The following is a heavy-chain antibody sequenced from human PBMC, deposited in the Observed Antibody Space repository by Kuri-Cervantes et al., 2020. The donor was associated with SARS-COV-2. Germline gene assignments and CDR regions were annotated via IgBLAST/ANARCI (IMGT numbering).Heavy chain of an antibody. D-gene: IGHD4-17*01. CDR2: IYYSGST. Sequence: SETLSLTCTVSGGSTSSYYWSWIRQPPGKGLEWIGYIYYSGSTNYNPSLKSRVTMSVDTSKNQFSLKLSSVTAADTAVYYCARDLGYGDYGFDYWGQGTLVTVSS. CDR1: GGSTSSYY. V-gene: IGHV4-59*12. J-gene: IGHJ4*02. CDR3: ARDLGYGDYGFDY.